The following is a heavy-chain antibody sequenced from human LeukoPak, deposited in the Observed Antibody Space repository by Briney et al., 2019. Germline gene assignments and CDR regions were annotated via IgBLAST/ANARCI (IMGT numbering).Heavy chain of an antibody. D-gene: IGHD3-22*01. Sequence: GGSLRLSCTASGFTFNDYGMSWVRQAPGKGLEWVSGINWNGGSTGYADSVKGRFTISRDNAKNSLYLQMNSLRAEDTAVYFCASSYFDNSLHAYDIWGQGTMVTVSS. V-gene: IGHV3-20*04. CDR2: INWNGGST. CDR1: GFTFNDYG. CDR3: ASSYFDNSLHAYDI. J-gene: IGHJ3*02.